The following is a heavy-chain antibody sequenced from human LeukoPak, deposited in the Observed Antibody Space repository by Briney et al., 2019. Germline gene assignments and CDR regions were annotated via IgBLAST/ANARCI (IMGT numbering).Heavy chain of an antibody. CDR3: AREGGPYRPLDY. CDR2: INYSGST. Sequence: SETLSLTCTVSGGSISSHYWSWIRQTPGKGLEWIGQINYSGSTYYNPSLKTRVTLSIDTSKNQFSLKLSSVTAADTAVYYCAREGGPYRPLDYSGQGTLVTVSS. CDR1: GGSISSHY. V-gene: IGHV4-59*11. J-gene: IGHJ4*02.